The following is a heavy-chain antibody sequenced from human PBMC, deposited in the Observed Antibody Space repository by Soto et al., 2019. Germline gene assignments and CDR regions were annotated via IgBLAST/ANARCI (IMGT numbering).Heavy chain of an antibody. D-gene: IGHD3-10*01. Sequence: VGSLSLSCAASVCTFSSYAMSCVRHSPGKGLEWVSAISGSGGSTYYADSVKGRFTISRDNSKNTLYLQMKSLRAEDTAVYYYAKDQSNNGSAPNSFHIWGQATMVNVS. CDR1: VCTFSSYA. V-gene: IGHV3-23*01. CDR3: AKDQSNNGSAPNSFHI. J-gene: IGHJ3*02. CDR2: ISGSGGST.